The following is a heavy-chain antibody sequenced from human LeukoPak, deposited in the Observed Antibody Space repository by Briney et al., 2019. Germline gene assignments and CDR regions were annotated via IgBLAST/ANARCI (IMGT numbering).Heavy chain of an antibody. CDR3: ARASNVGY. V-gene: IGHV3-23*01. J-gene: IGHJ4*02. CDR2: ISAGSTGT. Sequence: PRQSLSPSCALYRLTLSKLAMTWARPVERGGLEWVSGISAGSTGTYYVDFVKGRFTISRDNSKNVLHLQMNSLCDDDTAVDYCARASNVGYWDQGTLVTVSS. CDR1: RLTLSKLA.